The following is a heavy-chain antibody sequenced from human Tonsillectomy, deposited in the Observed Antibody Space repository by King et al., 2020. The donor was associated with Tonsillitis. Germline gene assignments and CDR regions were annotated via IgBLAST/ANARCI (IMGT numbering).Heavy chain of an antibody. D-gene: IGHD6-19*01. J-gene: IGHJ4*02. CDR3: ARDPPIPGYSSGWYEGFDY. V-gene: IGHV3-21*01. Sequence: VQLVESGGGLVKPGGSLRLSCAASGFTFSSYSMNWVRQAPGKGLEWVSSISSSSSYIYYEDSVKGRFTISRDNAKNSLYLQMNSLRAEDTAVYYCARDPPIPGYSSGWYEGFDYWGQGTLVTVSS. CDR2: ISSSSSYI. CDR1: GFTFSSYS.